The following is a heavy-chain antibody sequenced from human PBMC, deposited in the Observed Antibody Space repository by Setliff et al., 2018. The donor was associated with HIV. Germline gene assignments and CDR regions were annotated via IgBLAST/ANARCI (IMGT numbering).Heavy chain of an antibody. V-gene: IGHV4-34*01. D-gene: IGHD3-9*01. CDR1: GGSFSGYY. CDR2: VNHSGSA. J-gene: IGHJ4*02. CDR3: AGRPSFDWLFTGDY. Sequence: PSETLSLTCAVYGGSFSGYYWSWIRQPPGKGLEWIGEVNHSGSANYTPSLKSRVTISVDTSKNQFSLRLSSVTAADTAVYYCAGRPSFDWLFTGDYWGQGTLVTV.